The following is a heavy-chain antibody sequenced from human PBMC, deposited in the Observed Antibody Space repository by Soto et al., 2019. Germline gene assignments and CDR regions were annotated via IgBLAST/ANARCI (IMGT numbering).Heavy chain of an antibody. V-gene: IGHV6-1*01. J-gene: IGHJ5*02. Sequence: SQTLSLTCAISWDSVSVNSAALNWIRPSPSRGLEWLGRKYYRSKWYNDYAVSVKSRITVTPDTSKNQLSLKLSSVTAADTAVYYCARSQQLVEGWFDPSGQGTLVTVSS. CDR1: WDSVSVNSAA. D-gene: IGHD6-13*01. CDR2: KYYRSKWYN. CDR3: ARSQQLVEGWFDP.